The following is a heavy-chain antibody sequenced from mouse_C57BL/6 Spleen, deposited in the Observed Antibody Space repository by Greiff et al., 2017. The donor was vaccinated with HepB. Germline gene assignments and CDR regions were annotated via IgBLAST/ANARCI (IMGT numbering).Heavy chain of an antibody. Sequence: VQLQQPGAELVKPGASVKLSCKASGYTFTSYWMHWVKQRPGQGLEWIGMIHPNSGSTNYNEKFKSKDTLTVDKSSSTAYMHLSRLTSEGSAVYYYARSRIATVNWGQGTTLTVSS. D-gene: IGHD1-1*01. CDR1: GYTFTSYW. CDR2: IHPNSGST. CDR3: ARSRIATVN. J-gene: IGHJ2*01. V-gene: IGHV1-64*01.